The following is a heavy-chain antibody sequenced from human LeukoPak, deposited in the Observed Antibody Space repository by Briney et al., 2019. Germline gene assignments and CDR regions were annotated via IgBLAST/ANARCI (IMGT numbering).Heavy chain of an antibody. CDR2: IYYSGST. CDR1: GGSISSGGYY. Sequence: SQTLSLTCTVSGGSISSGGYYWSWIRQHPGKGLEWIGYIYYSGSTYYNPSLKSRVTIPVDTSKNQFSLKLSSVTAADTAVYYCAREGIKYYFDYWGQGTLVTVSS. D-gene: IGHD2/OR15-2a*01. CDR3: AREGIKYYFDY. J-gene: IGHJ4*02. V-gene: IGHV4-31*03.